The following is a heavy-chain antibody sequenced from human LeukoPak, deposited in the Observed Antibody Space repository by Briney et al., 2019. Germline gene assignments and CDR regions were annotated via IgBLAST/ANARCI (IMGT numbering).Heavy chain of an antibody. CDR3: APQQTYSPYNWFDP. J-gene: IGHJ5*02. V-gene: IGHV3-74*01. CDR1: GSYW. Sequence: GGSLRLSCAASGSYWMHWVRQAPGKGLVWVSHINSDGSWTSYADSVKGRFTISKDNAKNTLYLQMNSLRAEDTAVYYCAPQQTYSPYNWFDPWGQGTLVTVSS. CDR2: INSDGSWT. D-gene: IGHD5-12*01.